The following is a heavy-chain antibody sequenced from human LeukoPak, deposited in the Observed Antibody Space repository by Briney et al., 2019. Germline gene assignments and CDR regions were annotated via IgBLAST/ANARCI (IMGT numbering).Heavy chain of an antibody. Sequence: GGSLRLSCVASGFTFSDYYMSWIRQAPGKRLEWVSYITNSGNTGNTIYYADSVKGRFTISRDNAKNSLYLQMNSLRAEDTAVYYCARVSPNTVTTLQYFDYWGQGTLVTVSS. J-gene: IGHJ4*02. CDR2: ITNSGNTGNTI. D-gene: IGHD4-17*01. CDR3: ARVSPNTVTTLQYFDY. CDR1: GFTFSDYY. V-gene: IGHV3-11*04.